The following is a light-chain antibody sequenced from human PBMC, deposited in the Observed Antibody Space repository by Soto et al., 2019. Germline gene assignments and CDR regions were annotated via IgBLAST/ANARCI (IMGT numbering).Light chain of an antibody. J-gene: IGKJ1*01. V-gene: IGKV1-5*01. Sequence: DSQMTQAPSTLSATAGDRVTITGRASQSISSWLAWYQHKPGKAPKLLIYGASNLDSGVPSRFSGSGSATEFSLTISNLPPDDCATYYCQQYENYWTFGQGTKVDIK. CDR2: GAS. CDR3: QQYENYWT. CDR1: QSISSW.